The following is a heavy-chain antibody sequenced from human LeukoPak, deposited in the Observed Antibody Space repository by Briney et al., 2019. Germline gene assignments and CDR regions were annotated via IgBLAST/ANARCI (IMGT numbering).Heavy chain of an antibody. Sequence: GGSLRLSCAASGFTFSSYSMNWVRQAPGKGLEWVSSISSSSSYIYYADSVKGRFTISRDNAKNSLYLQMNSLRAEDTAVYYCARSAAAGTFFGYWGQGTLVTVSS. CDR3: ARSAAAGTFFGY. D-gene: IGHD6-13*01. CDR1: GFTFSSYS. J-gene: IGHJ4*02. V-gene: IGHV3-21*01. CDR2: ISSSSSYI.